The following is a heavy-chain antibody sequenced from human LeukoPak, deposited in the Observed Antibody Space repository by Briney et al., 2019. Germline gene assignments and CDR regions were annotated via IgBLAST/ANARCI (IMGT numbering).Heavy chain of an antibody. CDR3: VREWRGIASHYHGMDV. J-gene: IGHJ6*02. V-gene: IGHV3-13*01. CDR2: IGTNEDT. D-gene: IGHD6-13*01. CDR1: GFSFSTYD. Sequence: GGSLRLSCVASGFSFSTYDMYWVRQAAGRGPEWVSAIGTNEDTFYLGSVKDRFTISRENGKNSLYLQMNSPRVDDTAVYYCVREWRGIASHYHGMDVWGQGTTVTVSS.